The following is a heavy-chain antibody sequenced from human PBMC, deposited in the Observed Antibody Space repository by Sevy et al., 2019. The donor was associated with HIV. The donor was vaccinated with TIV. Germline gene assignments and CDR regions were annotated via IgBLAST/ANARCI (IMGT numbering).Heavy chain of an antibody. CDR2: INYSGST. CDR1: GASISSSGYY. V-gene: IGHV4-39*01. Sequence: SETLSLTCTVSGASISSSGYYWGWIRQPPGKGLEWIASINYSGSTFYNPSLKSRVTISSDTSKNQFSLRLNSVTAADTAIYYCAGPTLTSSSGWSYYDSWGQGTVVTVSS. D-gene: IGHD6-19*01. J-gene: IGHJ4*02. CDR3: AGPTLTSSSGWSYYDS.